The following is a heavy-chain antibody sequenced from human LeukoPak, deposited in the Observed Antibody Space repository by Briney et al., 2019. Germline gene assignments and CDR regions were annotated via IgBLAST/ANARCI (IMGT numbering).Heavy chain of an antibody. J-gene: IGHJ5*02. CDR2: IRYDDSQ. CDR1: GFTLTEYS. D-gene: IGHD3-22*01. Sequence: PGGSLRLSCAASGFTLTEYSIHWVRQAPGKGLEWLSFIRYDDSQYYADSVKDRFTISRDNSKNTLFLQMHSLRSEDTAVYYCAKDPVNHCASSVCYGLQSWGQGTLVIVSS. CDR3: AKDPVNHCASSVCYGLQS. V-gene: IGHV3-30*02.